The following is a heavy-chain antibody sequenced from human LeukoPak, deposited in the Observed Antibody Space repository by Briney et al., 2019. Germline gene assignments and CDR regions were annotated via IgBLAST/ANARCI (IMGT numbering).Heavy chain of an antibody. V-gene: IGHV3-11*05. Sequence: GGSLRLSGAASGFTFSDYYMGWIRQAPGKGLEWVSHISGGSSYTNYADSVKGRFTISRDNAKNSLYLQMNSLRGEDTAVYYCARASNDYGDYDKDYWGQGTLVTVSS. CDR2: ISGGSSYT. CDR3: ARASNDYGDYDKDY. CDR1: GFTFSDYY. J-gene: IGHJ4*02. D-gene: IGHD4-17*01.